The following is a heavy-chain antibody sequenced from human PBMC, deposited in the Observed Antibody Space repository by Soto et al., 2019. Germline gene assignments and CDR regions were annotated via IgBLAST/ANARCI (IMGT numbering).Heavy chain of an antibody. CDR1: GGTFSSYA. Sequence: QVQLVQSGAEVKKPGSSVKVSCKASGGTFSSYAISWVRQATGQGLEWMGGIIPISGTANYAQKFQGRGTIPADESTSTAYMELSSLRSEDTAVYYCARSQGSSTSLEIYYYYYYGMDVWGQGTTVTVSS. D-gene: IGHD2-2*01. J-gene: IGHJ6*02. V-gene: IGHV1-69*01. CDR3: ARSQGSSTSLEIYYYYYYGMDV. CDR2: IIPISGTA.